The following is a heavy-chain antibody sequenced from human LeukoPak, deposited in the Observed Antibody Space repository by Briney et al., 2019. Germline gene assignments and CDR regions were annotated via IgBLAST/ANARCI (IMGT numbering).Heavy chain of an antibody. CDR1: GFDLHTYE. CDR2: ITISGHTK. V-gene: IGHV3-48*03. CDR3: ARRDPHTDV. Sequence: GGSLRHSSAPSGFDLHTYETNGVRQAPGKGLEWIADITISGHTKNYADSVKGRFTISRDSDRTSLYLQMNSLRVEDTGVYFCARRDPHTDVWGQGTLVTVSS. J-gene: IGHJ4*02.